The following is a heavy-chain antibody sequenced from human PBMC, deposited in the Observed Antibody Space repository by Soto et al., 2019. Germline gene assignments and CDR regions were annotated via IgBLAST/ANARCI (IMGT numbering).Heavy chain of an antibody. CDR2: VNPGDSDT. Sequence: GESLKISGKGSDYTFAAYWGGWVRQLPGKGLAWMGIVNPGDSDTRYRPSCQGQVTISADKSMNNGYLQWSSLKASDTAMYYCARTDCTNVVCYHFYDMWGQGTMVTVSS. CDR1: DYTFAAYW. CDR3: ARTDCTNVVCYHFYDM. D-gene: IGHD2-8*01. V-gene: IGHV5-51*01. J-gene: IGHJ3*02.